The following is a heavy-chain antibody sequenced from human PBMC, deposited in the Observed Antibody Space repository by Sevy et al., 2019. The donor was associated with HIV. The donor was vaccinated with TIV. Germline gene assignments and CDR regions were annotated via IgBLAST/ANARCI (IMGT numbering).Heavy chain of an antibody. D-gene: IGHD3-3*01. CDR3: AGGGVLELPLGPFDY. CDR2: INQDGSER. CDR1: GFTFSRFW. Sequence: GGSLRLSCAASGFTFSRFWMSWVRQAPGKGLEWVANINQDGSERYYVDSVKGRFTISRDNAKNSLYLQMNSLRGEDTAVFFWAGGGVLELPLGPFDYWGQGTLVTVSS. J-gene: IGHJ4*02. V-gene: IGHV3-7*03.